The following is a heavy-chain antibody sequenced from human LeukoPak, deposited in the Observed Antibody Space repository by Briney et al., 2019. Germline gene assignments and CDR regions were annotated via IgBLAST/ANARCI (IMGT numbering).Heavy chain of an antibody. CDR1: GFTFSNYW. Sequence: GGSLRLSCAASGFTFSNYWISWVRQAPGKGLEWVANIKQDGSEKYYVDSVKGRFTISRDNAKNSLYLQMNSLRAEDTAVYYCAREGPSNYCSGGSCYYGYWGQGTLVTVSS. J-gene: IGHJ4*02. CDR3: AREGPSNYCSGGSCYYGY. CDR2: IKQDGSEK. D-gene: IGHD2-15*01. V-gene: IGHV3-7*01.